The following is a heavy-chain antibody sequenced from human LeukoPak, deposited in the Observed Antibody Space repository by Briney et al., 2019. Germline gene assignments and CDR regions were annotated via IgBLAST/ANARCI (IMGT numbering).Heavy chain of an antibody. CDR1: GGSISSYY. V-gene: IGHV4-59*12. J-gene: IGHJ3*02. CDR3: ARGSSLVRWYGAFDI. D-gene: IGHD6-13*01. CDR2: IYYSGST. Sequence: KPSETLSLTCTVSGGSISSYYWSWIRQPPGKGLEWIGYIYYSGSTNYNPSLKSRVTISVDTSKNQFSLKLSSVTAADTAVYYCARGSSLVRWYGAFDIWGQGTMVTVSS.